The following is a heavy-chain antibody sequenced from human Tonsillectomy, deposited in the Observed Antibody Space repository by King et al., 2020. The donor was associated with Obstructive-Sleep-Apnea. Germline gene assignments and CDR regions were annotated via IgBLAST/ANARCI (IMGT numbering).Heavy chain of an antibody. CDR3: ARGRPVGGSVY. CDR2: IFYSGST. Sequence: QLQESGPGLVKPSQTLSLTCTVSGGSLSSGAYYWSWVRQHPGKGLEWIGYIFYSGSTYYNPSLKSRVTISVDTSKNQFSLKLSSVTAADTAVYYCARGRPVGGSVYWGQGTRVTVSS. D-gene: IGHD3-10*01. CDR1: GGSLSSGAYY. V-gene: IGHV4-31*03. J-gene: IGHJ4*02.